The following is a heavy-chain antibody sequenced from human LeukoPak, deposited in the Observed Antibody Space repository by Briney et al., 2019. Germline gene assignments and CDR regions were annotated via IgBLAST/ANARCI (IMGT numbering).Heavy chain of an antibody. V-gene: IGHV1-24*01. CDR1: GYTLTKLS. J-gene: IGHJ4*02. Sequence: ASVKVSCKVSGYTLTKLSMHWVRQAPGKGLEWMGGFDPEDGETIYAQKFQGRVTMTEDTSTDTAYMELSSLRSEDPAVYYCATKIWTVTNYWGQGTLVTVSS. CDR2: FDPEDGET. CDR3: ATKIWTVTNY. D-gene: IGHD4-17*01.